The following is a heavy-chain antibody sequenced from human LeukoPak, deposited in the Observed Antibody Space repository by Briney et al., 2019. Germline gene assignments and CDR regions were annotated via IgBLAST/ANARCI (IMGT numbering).Heavy chain of an antibody. V-gene: IGHV3-30*02. CDR2: IRYTATVK. CDR1: GFTFDYYG. J-gene: IGHJ4*02. D-gene: IGHD3-9*01. CDR3: AKVRLTGYNYKPFDY. Sequence: GGSLRLSCAASGFTFDYYGMHWVRQAPGRGLEWVAFIRYTATVKYYADSVKGRFTISRDNSKNTLYLQMNSLRAEDTAVYYCAKVRLTGYNYKPFDYWGQGTLVTVSS.